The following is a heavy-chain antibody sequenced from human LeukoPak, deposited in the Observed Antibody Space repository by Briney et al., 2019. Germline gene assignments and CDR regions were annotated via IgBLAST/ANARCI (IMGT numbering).Heavy chain of an antibody. Sequence: PGGSLRLSCAASGFTFSSYGMSWVRRAPGKGPEWVSGISGSGGNTYYADSVKGRFTISRDNSKNTLYLQMNSLRAEDTAVYYCARSRDGYTGPDYWGQGTLVTVSS. D-gene: IGHD5-24*01. CDR1: GFTFSSYG. J-gene: IGHJ4*02. CDR3: ARSRDGYTGPDY. CDR2: ISGSGGNT. V-gene: IGHV3-23*01.